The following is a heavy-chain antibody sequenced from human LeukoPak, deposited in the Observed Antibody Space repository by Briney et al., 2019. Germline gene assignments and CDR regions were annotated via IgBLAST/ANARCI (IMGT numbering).Heavy chain of an antibody. CDR1: GYSISSGYY. CDR3: ARVPHSSSSEWFDP. V-gene: IGHV4-38-2*02. J-gene: IGHJ5*02. D-gene: IGHD6-6*01. CDR2: IYHSGST. Sequence: SETLSLTCTVPGYSISSGYYWGWIRQPPGKGLEWIGSIYHSGSTNYNPSLKSRVTISVDTSKNQFSLKLSSVTAADMAVYYCARVPHSSSSEWFDPWGQGTLVTVSS.